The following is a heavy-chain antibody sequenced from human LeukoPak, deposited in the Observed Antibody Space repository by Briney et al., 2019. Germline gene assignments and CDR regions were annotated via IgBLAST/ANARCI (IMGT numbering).Heavy chain of an antibody. D-gene: IGHD4-23*01. V-gene: IGHV4-38-2*02. CDR2: IYHSGST. CDR3: ARAVGTSRNFFDY. Sequence: SETLSLTCTVSGYSVSSGFYWGWIRQPPGKGLECIGSIYHSGSTYYNPSLKSRVTISVDTSKNQFSLNLSSVTAADTAMYYCARAVGTSRNFFDYWGQGTLVTVSS. CDR1: GYSVSSGFY. J-gene: IGHJ4*02.